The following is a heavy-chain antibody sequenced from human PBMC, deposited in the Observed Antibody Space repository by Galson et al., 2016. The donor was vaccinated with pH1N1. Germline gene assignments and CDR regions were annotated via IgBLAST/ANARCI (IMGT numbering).Heavy chain of an antibody. CDR1: RYSFANYW. D-gene: IGHD2-15*01. CDR2: IYPGDSET. J-gene: IGHJ4*02. V-gene: IGHV5-51*01. Sequence: QSGAEVKKPGQSLKISCQGSRYSFANYWIGWVRQKPGKGLEWMGIIYPGDSETRYTPPFQGQVIISADKSNNIAYLQWSSLKASDTAVYYCARLVTFCRGGHCRTAYFDHWGQGTLVTVSP. CDR3: ARLVTFCRGGHCRTAYFDH.